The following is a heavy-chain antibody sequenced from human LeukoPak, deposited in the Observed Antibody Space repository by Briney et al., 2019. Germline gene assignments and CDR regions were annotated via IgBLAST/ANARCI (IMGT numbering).Heavy chain of an antibody. J-gene: IGHJ4*02. D-gene: IGHD3-10*01. V-gene: IGHV3-7*04. CDR2: IKQDGSEK. CDR3: ARRHHFGFLDS. Sequence: GGSLRLSCAASGVMFPSYWMTWVRQAPGKGLEWVANIKQDGSEKYYVDSVEGRFTISRDNAKNSVYLQMNSLRAEDTAVYYCARRHHFGFLDSWGQGTLVTVSS. CDR1: GVMFPSYW.